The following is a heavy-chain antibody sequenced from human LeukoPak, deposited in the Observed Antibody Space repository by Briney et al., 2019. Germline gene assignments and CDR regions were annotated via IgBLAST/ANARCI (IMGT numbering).Heavy chain of an antibody. D-gene: IGHD5-18*01. CDR2: IYTSGNT. Sequence: SETLSLTCTVSGGSISGYYWTWIRQPAGKGLEWIGRIYTSGNTNYNPSLQSRVTMSVDTSNYQFPLKLSSVTAADTAVYYCARGYNYGYCDYWGQGTLVTVSS. J-gene: IGHJ4*02. CDR1: GGSISGYY. CDR3: ARGYNYGYCDY. V-gene: IGHV4-4*07.